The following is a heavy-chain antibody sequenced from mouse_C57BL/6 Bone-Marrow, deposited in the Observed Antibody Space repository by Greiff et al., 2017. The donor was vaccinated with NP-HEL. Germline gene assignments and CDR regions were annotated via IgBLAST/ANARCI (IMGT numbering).Heavy chain of an antibody. CDR2: ISTLAYST. CDR3: ARRYYGSSYGYFDV. Sequence: EVKLVESGGGLVQPGGSLKLSCAASGFTFSDYGMAWVRQAPRQGPEWVAFISTLAYSTYYADTVTGRFTIPRENAKNTLYLELSSLRSEDTAMYYCARRYYGSSYGYFDVWGTGTTVTVSS. D-gene: IGHD1-1*01. CDR1: GFTFSDYG. J-gene: IGHJ1*03. V-gene: IGHV5-15*01.